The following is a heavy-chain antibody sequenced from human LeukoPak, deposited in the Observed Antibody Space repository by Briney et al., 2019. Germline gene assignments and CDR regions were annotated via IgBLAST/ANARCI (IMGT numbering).Heavy chain of an antibody. CDR3: ARVMILMSAKNWFDP. CDR2: INPNSGGT. CDR1: GYTFTGYH. D-gene: IGHD3-16*01. V-gene: IGHV1-2*02. Sequence: ASVKVSCKASGYTFTGYHMHWVRQAPGQGLEWMGWINPNSGGTNYARKFQGRVTMTRDTSISTAYMELSRLRSDDTAVYYCARVMILMSAKNWFDPWGQGTLVTVSS. J-gene: IGHJ5*02.